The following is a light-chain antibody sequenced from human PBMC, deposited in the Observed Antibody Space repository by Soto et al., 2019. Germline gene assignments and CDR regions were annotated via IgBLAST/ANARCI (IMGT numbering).Light chain of an antibody. CDR3: CAYTGSSTLEV. CDR1: TSDFGGYNY. Sequence: QSALTQPASVSGSPGQSITISCTGTTSDFGGYNYVSWYQQHPGKAPKLMIYDVSNRPSGVTNRFSGSKSGNTASLTISGLQAEDEADYYCCAYTGSSTLEVFGAGTQLTVL. J-gene: IGLJ2*01. V-gene: IGLV2-14*01. CDR2: DVS.